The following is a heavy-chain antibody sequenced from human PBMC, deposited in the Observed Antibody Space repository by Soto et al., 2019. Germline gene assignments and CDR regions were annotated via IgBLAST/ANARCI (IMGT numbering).Heavy chain of an antibody. CDR1: GFTFSSYA. V-gene: IGHV3-23*01. D-gene: IGHD3-10*01. J-gene: IGHJ3*02. Sequence: GGSLRLSCAASGFTFSSYAMSWVRQAPGKGLEWVSAISGSGGSTYYADSVKGRFTISRDNSKNTLYLQMNSLRAEDTAVYYCAKDVLLWFGELKGHDAFDNWGQGTMVTVSS. CDR3: AKDVLLWFGELKGHDAFDN. CDR2: ISGSGGST.